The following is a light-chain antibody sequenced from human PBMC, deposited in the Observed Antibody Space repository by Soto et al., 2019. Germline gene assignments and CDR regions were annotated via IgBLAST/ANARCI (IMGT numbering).Light chain of an antibody. V-gene: IGKV1-27*01. J-gene: IGKJ2*01. CDR1: QGINSY. CDR3: QKYNSAPHT. CDR2: GAS. Sequence: DIQMTQSPSYLSASVGDRVTITCRASQGINSYLAWYQHKPGNAPKLLINGASTLQSGVPSRFSGSGSGTDFTLTISSLQPEDVATYYCQKYNSAPHTFGQGSKLEIK.